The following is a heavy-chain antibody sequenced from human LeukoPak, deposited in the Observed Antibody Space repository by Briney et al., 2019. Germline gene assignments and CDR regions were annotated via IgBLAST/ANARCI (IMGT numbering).Heavy chain of an antibody. V-gene: IGHV4-59*01. D-gene: IGHD5-24*01. CDR2: IYYSGST. J-gene: IGHJ4*02. Sequence: PSETLSFTCTVSGGSISSYYWSWIRQPPGKGLEWIGYIYYSGSTNYNPSLKSRVTISVDTSKNQFSLKLSSVTAADTAVYYCARLGGSNGYWGQGTLVTVSS. CDR1: GGSISSYY. CDR3: ARLGGSNGY.